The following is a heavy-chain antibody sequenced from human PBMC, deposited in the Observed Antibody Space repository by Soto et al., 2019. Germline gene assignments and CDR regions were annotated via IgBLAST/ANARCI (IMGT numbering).Heavy chain of an antibody. CDR1: GYTLTELS. D-gene: IGHD2-2*02. V-gene: IGHV1-24*01. CDR3: ATDRDTRDAFDI. CDR2: FDPEDGET. Sequence: ASVKVSCKVSGYTLTELSMHWVRQAPGEGLEWMGGFDPEDGETIYAQKFQGRVTMTEDTSTDTAYMELSSLRSEDTAVYYCATDRDTRDAFDIWGQGTMVTVSS. J-gene: IGHJ3*02.